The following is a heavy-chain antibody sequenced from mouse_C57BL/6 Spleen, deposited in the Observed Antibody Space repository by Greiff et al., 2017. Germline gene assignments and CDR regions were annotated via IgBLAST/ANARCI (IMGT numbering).Heavy chain of an antibody. V-gene: IGHV5-12*01. CDR2: ISNGGGST. Sequence: EVMLVESGGGLVQPGGSLKLSCAASGFTFSDYYMYWVRQTPEKRLEWVAYISNGGGSTYYPDTVKGRFTISRDNAKNTLYLQMSRLKSEDTAMYYCARQGIDYGSSVFAYWGQGTLVTVSA. CDR3: ARQGIDYGSSVFAY. D-gene: IGHD1-1*01. CDR1: GFTFSDYY. J-gene: IGHJ3*01.